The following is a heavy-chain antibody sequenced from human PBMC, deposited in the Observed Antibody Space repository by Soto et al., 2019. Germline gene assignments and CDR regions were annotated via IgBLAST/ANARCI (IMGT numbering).Heavy chain of an antibody. CDR1: GGTFSTYA. D-gene: IGHD7-27*01. CDR3: AGELGNWFDP. V-gene: IGHV1-69*01. J-gene: IGHJ5*02. CDR2: IIPIFGTA. Sequence: QVQLVKSGAEVKKPGSSVKVSCKASGGTFSTYAISWVRQAPGQGLEWMGGIIPIFGTANYAQKFQGKVRITADESTNRSDMALSSQRSEDTAVYYRAGELGNWFDPWGQGTLVTVSS.